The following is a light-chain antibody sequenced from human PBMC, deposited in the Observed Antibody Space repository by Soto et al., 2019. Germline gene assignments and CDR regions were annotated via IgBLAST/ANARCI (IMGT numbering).Light chain of an antibody. CDR2: DVT. CDR1: SSDVGGYNY. CDR3: SSYTSSGTVV. V-gene: IGLV2-14*01. J-gene: IGLJ2*01. Sequence: QSALTQPASVSGSPGQSITISCTGTSSDVGGYNYVCWYQQHPGKAPKVIIHDVTSRPSGVSNRFSGSKSGNTASLNISGLQAEDEADYYCSSYTSSGTVVFGGGTKLTLL.